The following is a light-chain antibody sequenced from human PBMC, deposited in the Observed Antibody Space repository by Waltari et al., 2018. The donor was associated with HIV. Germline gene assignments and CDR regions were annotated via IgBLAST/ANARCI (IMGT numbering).Light chain of an antibody. Sequence: EIVMTQSPATLSVSPGDRATLSCRASQSISNNLARFQQKPGQAPRPPIPGASTRATGLHARFSGSGSGAKDTLPISSMQYEEVAVYYCQQYNNSPPITFGQGTRLEIK. CDR3: QQYNNSPPIT. CDR2: GAS. CDR1: QSISNN. J-gene: IGKJ5*01. V-gene: IGKV3-15*01.